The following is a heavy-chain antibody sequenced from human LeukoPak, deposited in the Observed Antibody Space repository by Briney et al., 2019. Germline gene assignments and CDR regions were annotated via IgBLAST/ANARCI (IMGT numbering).Heavy chain of an antibody. Sequence: ASVKVSCKASGYTFTSYGISWVRQAPGQGLEWMGWISAYNGNTNYAQKLQGRVTMTTDTSTSTAYMELRSLRSDDTAVYYCARDLLSQGWLQPHFDYWGQGTLVTVST. CDR1: GYTFTSYG. CDR2: ISAYNGNT. CDR3: ARDLLSQGWLQPHFDY. D-gene: IGHD5-24*01. J-gene: IGHJ4*02. V-gene: IGHV1-18*01.